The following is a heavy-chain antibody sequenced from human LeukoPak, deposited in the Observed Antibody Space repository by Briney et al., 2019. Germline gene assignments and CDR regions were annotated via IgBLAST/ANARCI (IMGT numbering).Heavy chain of an antibody. CDR2: LYYSGTT. J-gene: IGHJ4*02. V-gene: IGHV4-39*01. CDR3: ARSIAAAGCFDY. CDR1: GGSISSSSYY. Sequence: SETLSLTCTVSGGSISSSSYYWGWIRQPPEKGLEWIGSLYYSGTTYYSPSLKSRVTISVDTSKNQFSLKLSSVTAADTAVYYCARSIAAAGCFDYWGQGTLVTVSS. D-gene: IGHD6-13*01.